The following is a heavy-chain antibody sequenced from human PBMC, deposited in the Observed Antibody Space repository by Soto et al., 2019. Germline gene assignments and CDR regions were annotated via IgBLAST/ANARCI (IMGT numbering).Heavy chain of an antibody. D-gene: IGHD3-16*01. V-gene: IGHV4-4*02. Sequence: QVQLQESGPGLVKPSGTLSLTCTVSAGSISSSNWWTWLRQSPGKGLEWIGEISLGGNTNYNPSLKSRVTISLDKAKNQFSLKVTSVTGADTAMYYCARDRGGGQSWFDPWGQGTLVTVSS. J-gene: IGHJ5*02. CDR3: ARDRGGGQSWFDP. CDR1: AGSISSSNW. CDR2: ISLGGNT.